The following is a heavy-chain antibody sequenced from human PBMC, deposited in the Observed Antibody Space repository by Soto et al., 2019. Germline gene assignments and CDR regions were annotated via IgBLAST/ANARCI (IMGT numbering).Heavy chain of an antibody. J-gene: IGHJ4*02. CDR2: ISSSGSTI. Sequence: EVQLVESGGGLVQPGGSLRLSCAASGFTFSSYEMNWVRQAPGKGLEWVSYISSSGSTIYYADSVKGRFTISRDNAKNSLYLQINSLRTEDTSVYFCARAGGGVRYSYGDYWGQGTLVTVSS. D-gene: IGHD5-18*01. CDR3: ARAGGGVRYSYGDY. CDR1: GFTFSSYE. V-gene: IGHV3-48*03.